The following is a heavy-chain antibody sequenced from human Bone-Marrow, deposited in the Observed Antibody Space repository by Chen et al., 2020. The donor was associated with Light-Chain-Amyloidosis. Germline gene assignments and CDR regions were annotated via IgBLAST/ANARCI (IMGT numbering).Heavy chain of an antibody. D-gene: IGHD3-3*01. V-gene: IGHV4-34*11. CDR1: NGAFGDDY. Sequence: QVELQQWGAGLLKPSETLSLTCGIHNGAFGDDYWAWIRQPPGQGLEWIGSVYYTGSAYYSPSLKSRVTMSVDTSRNQFSLSLSSVTAADTAIYFCARDTHYDFQNGPLSWFDPWGRGALVTVSS. J-gene: IGHJ5*02. CDR2: VYYTGSA. CDR3: ARDTHYDFQNGPLSWFDP.